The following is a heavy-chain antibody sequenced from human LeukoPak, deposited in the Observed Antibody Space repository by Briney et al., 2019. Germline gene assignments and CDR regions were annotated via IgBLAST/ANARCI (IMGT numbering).Heavy chain of an antibody. CDR3: ARGSGQQLVPDY. Sequence: GRSLRLSCAASGFTFSSYAMHWVRQAPGKGLEWVAVISYDGSNKYYADSVKGRFTISRDNSKNTLYLQMNSLRAEDTAVYYCARGSGQQLVPDYWGQGTLVTVSS. V-gene: IGHV3-30*04. J-gene: IGHJ4*02. CDR2: ISYDGSNK. D-gene: IGHD6-13*01. CDR1: GFTFSSYA.